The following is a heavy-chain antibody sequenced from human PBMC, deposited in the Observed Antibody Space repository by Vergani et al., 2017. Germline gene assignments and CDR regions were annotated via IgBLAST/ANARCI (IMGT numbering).Heavy chain of an antibody. Sequence: EVQLVESGGGLVQPGGSLRLSCAASGFTFSSYSMNWVRQAPGKGLEWVSSISSSSSYIYYADSVKGRFTISRDNAKNSLYLQMNSLRAEDTAVYYWAGEDYGDDLVGGYYFDCWGQGTLVTVSS. CDR3: AGEDYGDDLVGGYYFDC. D-gene: IGHD4-17*01. CDR1: GFTFSSYS. V-gene: IGHV3-21*01. CDR2: ISSSSSYI. J-gene: IGHJ4*02.